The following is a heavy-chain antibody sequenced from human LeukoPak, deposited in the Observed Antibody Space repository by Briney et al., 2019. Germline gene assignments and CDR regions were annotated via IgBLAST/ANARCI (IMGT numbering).Heavy chain of an antibody. J-gene: IGHJ4*02. V-gene: IGHV4-34*01. CDR3: ARRGIAGPPDY. D-gene: IGHD6-13*01. Sequence: PSETLSLTCAVYGGSFSGYYWSWIRQPPGKGLEWIGEINHSGSTNYNPSLKSRVTISVDTSKNQFSLKLSSVTAADTAVYYCARRGIAGPPDYWGQGTLVTVSS. CDR1: GGSFSGYY. CDR2: INHSGST.